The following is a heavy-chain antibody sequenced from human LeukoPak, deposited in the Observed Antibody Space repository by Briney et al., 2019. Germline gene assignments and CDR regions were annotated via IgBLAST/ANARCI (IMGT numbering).Heavy chain of an antibody. V-gene: IGHV4-59*08. CDR3: ARAQAGTGTYYYYMDV. D-gene: IGHD6-13*01. CDR1: GGSISNYY. J-gene: IGHJ6*03. Sequence: SETLSLTCTVSGGSISNYYWNWIRQSPGKGLEWIGYLHYSGSSNYNPSLESRVTISVDTSNNQFSLILSSVTAADTAVYYCARAQAGTGTYYYYMDVWGKGTTVTVSS. CDR2: LHYSGSS.